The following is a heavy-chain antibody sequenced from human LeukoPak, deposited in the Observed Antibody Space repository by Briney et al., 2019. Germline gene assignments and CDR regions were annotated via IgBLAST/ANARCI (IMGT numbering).Heavy chain of an antibody. CDR1: GFTFSSYS. Sequence: GGSLRLSCAASGFTFSSYSLNWVRQAPGKGLEWISYISHSGRSTYYADSVKGRFTISKDNSKNTLYLQMNSLRPGDTAVYYCARQGTAAGWFDPWGQGTLVTVSS. D-gene: IGHD6-13*01. CDR3: ARQGTAAGWFDP. CDR2: ISHSGRST. J-gene: IGHJ5*02. V-gene: IGHV3-48*01.